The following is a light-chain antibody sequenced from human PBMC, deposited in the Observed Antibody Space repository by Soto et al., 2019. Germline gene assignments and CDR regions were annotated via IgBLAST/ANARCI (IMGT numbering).Light chain of an antibody. J-gene: IGLJ2*01. CDR1: SSDVGGYDF. CDR3: SSYTTSSTEV. Sequence: QSALTQPASVSGSPGQSIAISCTGTSSDVGGYDFVSWYQQHPGKAPKLMIFDVSYRPSGISDRFSGSKSGNTASLTISGLQPEDEADYYCSSYTTSSTEVFGGGTKVTVL. V-gene: IGLV2-14*03. CDR2: DVS.